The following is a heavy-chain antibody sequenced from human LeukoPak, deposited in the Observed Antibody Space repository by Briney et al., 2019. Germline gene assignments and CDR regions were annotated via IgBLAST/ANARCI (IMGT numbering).Heavy chain of an antibody. CDR1: GYTFTGYY. V-gene: IGHV1-2*02. D-gene: IGHD3-22*01. CDR3: ARAWGFGTSGYYVAY. Sequence: ASVKVSCKASGYTFTGYYIHWVRQAPGQGLEWMGWLNPNSGATNYAQKFQGRVTMTRDTSISTAYMELSRLKSDDTAVYYCARAWGFGTSGYYVAYWGQGTLVTVSS. CDR2: LNPNSGAT. J-gene: IGHJ4*02.